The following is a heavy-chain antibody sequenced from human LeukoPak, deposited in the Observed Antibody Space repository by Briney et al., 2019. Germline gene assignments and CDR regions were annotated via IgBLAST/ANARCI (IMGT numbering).Heavy chain of an antibody. V-gene: IGHV3-49*04. D-gene: IGHD6-13*01. J-gene: IGHJ4*02. CDR3: TRDVSSSWYGGFDY. CDR2: IRSKAYGGTT. Sequence: GGSLRLSCAASGFTFSSCAMSWVRQAPGKGLEWVGFIRSKAYGGTTEYAASVKGRFTISRDDSKSIAYLQMNSLKTEDTAVYYCTRDVSSSWYGGFDYWGQGTLVTVTS. CDR1: GFTFSSCA.